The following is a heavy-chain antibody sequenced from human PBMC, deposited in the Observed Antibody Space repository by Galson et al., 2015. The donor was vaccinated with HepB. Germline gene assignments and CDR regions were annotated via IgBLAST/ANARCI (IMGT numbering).Heavy chain of an antibody. V-gene: IGHV3-23*01. Sequence: SLRLSCAASGFTFSDYAMNWVRQAPGKGLEWVSSISGSAYSTYYADSVKGRFTISRDNSKNTLHLQMNSLRAEDTALYYCARSSTSTNWFFHHWGQGTLVTVSS. CDR3: ARSSTSTNWFFHH. J-gene: IGHJ4*02. CDR1: GFTFSDYA. D-gene: IGHD2-2*01. CDR2: ISGSAYST.